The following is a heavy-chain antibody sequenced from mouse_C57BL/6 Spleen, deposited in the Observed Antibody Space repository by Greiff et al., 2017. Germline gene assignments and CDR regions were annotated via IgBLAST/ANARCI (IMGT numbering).Heavy chain of an antibody. Sequence: DVKLQESGPGLVKPSQSLSLTCSVTGYSITSGYYWNWIRQFPGNKLEWMGYISYDGSNNYNPSLKNRISITRDTSKNQFFLKLNSVTTEDTATYYCARNPLVTTVVAFDYWGQGTTLTVSS. D-gene: IGHD1-1*01. V-gene: IGHV3-6*01. CDR2: ISYDGSN. CDR3: ARNPLVTTVVAFDY. J-gene: IGHJ2*01. CDR1: GYSITSGYY.